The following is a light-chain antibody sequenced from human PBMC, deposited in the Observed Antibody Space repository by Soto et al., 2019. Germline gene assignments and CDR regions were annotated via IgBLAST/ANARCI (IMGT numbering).Light chain of an antibody. CDR1: QGISSY. Sequence: SQSASFLSGSIGDSITITCRASQGISSYLAWYQQKPGKAPKLLIYAASTLQSGVPSRFSGSGSGTEFTLTISSLQPEDFATYYCQPLNSYPITFARGTRLAIK. CDR2: AAS. J-gene: IGKJ5*01. CDR3: QPLNSYPIT. V-gene: IGKV1-9*01.